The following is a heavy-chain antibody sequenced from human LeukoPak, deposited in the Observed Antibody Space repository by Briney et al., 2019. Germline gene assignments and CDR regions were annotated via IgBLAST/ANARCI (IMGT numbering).Heavy chain of an antibody. CDR2: MSPYSGNT. Sequence: ASVKVSCKASGYTFTSYDINWVRQAPGQGLEWMGWMSPYSGNTGYAQKLQGRVTMTTDTSTSTAYMELRSLRSDDKAVYYCARSEYYCRSGKFLDYWGQGTLVTVSS. J-gene: IGHJ4*02. CDR3: ARSEYYCRSGKFLDY. CDR1: GYTFTSYD. V-gene: IGHV1-18*01. D-gene: IGHD2-2*01.